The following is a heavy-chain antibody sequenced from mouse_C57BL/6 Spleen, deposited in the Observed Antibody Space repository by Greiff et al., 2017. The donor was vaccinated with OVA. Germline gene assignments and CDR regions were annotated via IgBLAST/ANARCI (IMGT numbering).Heavy chain of an antibody. J-gene: IGHJ1*03. Sequence: EVQLQQSGPELVKPGASVKISCKASGYTFTDYYMNWVKQSHGKSLEWIGDINPNNGGTSYNQKFKGKATLTVDKSSSTAYMELRSLTSEDSAVYYCARGLYGSSYGWYFDVWGTGTTVTVSS. CDR3: ARGLYGSSYGWYFDV. CDR1: GYTFTDYY. V-gene: IGHV1-26*01. D-gene: IGHD1-1*01. CDR2: INPNNGGT.